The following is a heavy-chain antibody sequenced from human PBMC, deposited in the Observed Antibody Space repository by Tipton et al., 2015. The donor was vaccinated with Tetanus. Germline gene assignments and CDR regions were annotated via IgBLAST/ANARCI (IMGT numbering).Heavy chain of an antibody. J-gene: IGHJ3*02. Sequence: TLSLTCTVSGGSISRTNYYWGWIRQPLGKGLEWIGSIYDTGNVYYNPALTSRVTMSVDTSKIQFSLSLRSVTAADTAVYYCARSGGRRYAFDIWGQGTMVTVSS. CDR2: IYDTGNV. D-gene: IGHD3-16*01. CDR1: GGSISRTNYY. CDR3: ARSGGRRYAFDI. V-gene: IGHV4-39*01.